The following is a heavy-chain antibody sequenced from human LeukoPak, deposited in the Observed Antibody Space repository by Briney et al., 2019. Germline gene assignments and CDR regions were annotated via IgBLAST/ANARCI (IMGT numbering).Heavy chain of an antibody. V-gene: IGHV3-23*01. CDR3: AKDQEFEELLPFDY. CDR1: GFTFGSYA. CDR2: ISGSGGST. Sequence: PGGSLRLSCAASGFTFGSYAMSWVRQAPGKGLEWVSAISGSGGSTYYADSVKGRFTISRDNSKNTLYLQMNSLRAEDTAVYYCAKDQEFEELLPFDYWGQGTLVTVSS. J-gene: IGHJ4*02. D-gene: IGHD2-15*01.